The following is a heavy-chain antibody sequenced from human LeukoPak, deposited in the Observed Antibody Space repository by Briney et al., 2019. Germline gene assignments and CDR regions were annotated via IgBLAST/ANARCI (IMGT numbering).Heavy chain of an antibody. Sequence: GASVKVSCKASGFTFTSSAVQWVRQARGQRLEWIGWIVVGSGNTNYAQKFQERVTITRDMSTSTAYMELSSLRSEDTAVYYCARGEPIMITFGGVIVTGFDYWGQGTLVTVSS. CDR3: ARGEPIMITFGGVIVTGFDY. CDR1: GFTFTSSA. CDR2: IVVGSGNT. D-gene: IGHD3-16*02. V-gene: IGHV1-58*01. J-gene: IGHJ4*02.